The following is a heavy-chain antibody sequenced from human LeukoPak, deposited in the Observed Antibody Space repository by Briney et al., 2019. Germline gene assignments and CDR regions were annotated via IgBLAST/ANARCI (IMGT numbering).Heavy chain of an antibody. J-gene: IGHJ3*02. Sequence: SETLSLTCTVSGGSFSGFYWTWIRQPPGKGLEWIGEITHTGSTNYHPSLMSRGTISVDTSKNQFSLKLSSVTAADTTVYYCARGAPGRDDGLDIWGQGTMVTVSS. V-gene: IGHV4-34*01. CDR2: ITHTGST. CDR1: GGSFSGFY. D-gene: IGHD5-24*01. CDR3: ARGAPGRDDGLDI.